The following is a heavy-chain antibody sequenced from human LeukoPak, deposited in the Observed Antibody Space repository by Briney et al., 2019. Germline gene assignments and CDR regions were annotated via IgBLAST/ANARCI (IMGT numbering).Heavy chain of an antibody. CDR1: GFTFSSYA. Sequence: GGSLRLSCAASGFTFSSYAMHWVRQAPGKGLEWVTFIWYDASNKYYAESVKGRFTISRDNSRNTVFLQMNSLRAEDTAIYYCATDISTHYFGSWGQGTLVTVPS. CDR3: ATDISTHYFGS. CDR2: IWYDASNK. D-gene: IGHD3-9*01. J-gene: IGHJ4*02. V-gene: IGHV3-33*08.